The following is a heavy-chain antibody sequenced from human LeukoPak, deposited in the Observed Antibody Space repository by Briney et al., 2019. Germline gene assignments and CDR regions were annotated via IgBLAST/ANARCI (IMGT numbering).Heavy chain of an antibody. J-gene: IGHJ4*02. V-gene: IGHV3-33*06. CDR3: AKDAQRGFDYGNSLEH. D-gene: IGHD4-11*01. CDR1: GFTFSQYC. CDR2: IWSDATYP. Sequence: GRSLRLFCDPSGFTFSQYCTRWVRHPPGNGLECEAVIWSDATYPYHADSGKGRLTIYRDTIKNSVSIQKNSLRAEDTAVYYCAKDAQRGFDYGNSLEHWGQGSLVTVSS.